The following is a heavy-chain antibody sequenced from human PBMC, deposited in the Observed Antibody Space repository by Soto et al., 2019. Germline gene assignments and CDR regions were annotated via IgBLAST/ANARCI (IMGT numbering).Heavy chain of an antibody. Sequence: ASVKVSCKASGYTFNTYGIGWVRQAPGQGLEWMGWISTDNGNTNYSQKFQDRVTMTTDTSTSTAYMELRSLRSDDTAVYYCARGPLYTSSWFSDYYYYGMDVWGQGTTVTVSS. V-gene: IGHV1-18*01. D-gene: IGHD6-13*01. CDR1: GYTFNTYG. J-gene: IGHJ6*02. CDR3: ARGPLYTSSWFSDYYYYGMDV. CDR2: ISTDNGNT.